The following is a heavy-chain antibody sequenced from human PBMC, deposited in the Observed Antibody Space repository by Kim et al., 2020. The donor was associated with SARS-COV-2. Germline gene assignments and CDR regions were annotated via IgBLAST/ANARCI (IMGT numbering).Heavy chain of an antibody. V-gene: IGHV3-30*18. D-gene: IGHD3-10*01. J-gene: IGHJ5*02. CDR3: AKDGSGRYVVTTWFDP. CDR2: ISYDGSNK. CDR1: GFTFSSYG. Sequence: GGSLRLSCAASGFTFSSYGMHWVRQAPGKGLEWVAVISYDGSNKYYADSVKGRFTISRDNSKNTLYLQMNSLRAEDTAVYYCAKDGSGRYVVTTWFDPWGQGTLVTVSS.